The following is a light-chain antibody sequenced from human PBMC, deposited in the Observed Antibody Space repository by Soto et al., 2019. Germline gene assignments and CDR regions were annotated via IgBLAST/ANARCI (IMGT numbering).Light chain of an antibody. CDR1: QSISIW. Sequence: DIPMTQSPSTLSASVGDRVTITCRASQSISIWLAWYQQKPGKAPKLLIYDASSLESGVPSRFSGSGSGTEFTLTISSLQSEDFAVYHCQQYEKWPLTFGGGTKVDIK. V-gene: IGKV1-5*01. J-gene: IGKJ4*01. CDR3: QQYEKWPLT. CDR2: DAS.